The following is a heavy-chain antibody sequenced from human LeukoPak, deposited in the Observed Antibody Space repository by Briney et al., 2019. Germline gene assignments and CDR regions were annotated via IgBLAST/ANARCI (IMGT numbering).Heavy chain of an antibody. Sequence: ASVKVSCKASGGTFTSYAISWVRQAPGQGLEWMGRIIPILGIANYAQKFQGRVTITADKSTSTAYMELSSLRSEDTAVYYCARGYYDSSGYYEYYFDYWGQGTLVTVSS. J-gene: IGHJ4*02. CDR2: IIPILGIA. V-gene: IGHV1-69*04. CDR1: GGTFTSYA. CDR3: ARGYYDSSGYYEYYFDY. D-gene: IGHD3-22*01.